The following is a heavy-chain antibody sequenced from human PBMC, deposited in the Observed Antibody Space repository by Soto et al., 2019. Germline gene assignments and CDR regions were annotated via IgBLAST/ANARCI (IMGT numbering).Heavy chain of an antibody. CDR3: ARVDEWELPYYYGMDV. V-gene: IGHV3-48*01. CDR2: ISSSSSTI. CDR1: GFTFSSYS. J-gene: IGHJ6*02. D-gene: IGHD1-26*01. Sequence: EVQLVESGGGLVQPGGSLRLSCAASGFTFSSYSMNWVRQAPGNGLEWVSYISSSSSTIYYADSVKGRFTISRDNAKNSLYLQMNSLRAEDTAVYYCARVDEWELPYYYGMDVWGQGTTVSVSS.